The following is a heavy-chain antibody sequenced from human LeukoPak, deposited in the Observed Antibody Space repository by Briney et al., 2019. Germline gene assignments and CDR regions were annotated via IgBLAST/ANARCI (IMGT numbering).Heavy chain of an antibody. CDR3: SSGNSHAFDI. CDR1: GLTFSSYW. CDR2: INSDGSST. D-gene: IGHD4-23*01. Sequence: GGSLRLSCAASGLTFSSYWMHWVRQAPGKGLVWVSRINSDGSSTSYADSVKGRSTISRDNAKNTLYLQMNNLRAEDTAVYYCSSGNSHAFDIWGQGTMVTVSS. V-gene: IGHV3-74*01. J-gene: IGHJ3*02.